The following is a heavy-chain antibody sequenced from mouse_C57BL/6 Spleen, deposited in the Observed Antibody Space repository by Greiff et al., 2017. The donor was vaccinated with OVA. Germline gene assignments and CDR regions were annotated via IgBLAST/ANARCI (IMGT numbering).Heavy chain of an antibody. Sequence: VQLQQSGPELVKPGASVKISCKASGYAFSSSWMNWVKQRPGKGLEWIGRIYPGDGDTNYNGKFKGKATLTADKSSSTAYMQLSSLTSEDSAVYFCARKGWADWYFDVWGTGTTVTVSS. CDR3: ARKGWADWYFDV. CDR1: GYAFSSSW. D-gene: IGHD3-3*01. J-gene: IGHJ1*03. V-gene: IGHV1-82*01. CDR2: IYPGDGDT.